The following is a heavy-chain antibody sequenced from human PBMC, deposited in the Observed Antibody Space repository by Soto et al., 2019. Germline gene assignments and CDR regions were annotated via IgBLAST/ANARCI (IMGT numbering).Heavy chain of an antibody. D-gene: IGHD6-19*01. CDR3: ARHSRYSSGWYPNFDH. J-gene: IGHJ4*02. CDR2: IYPGDSDT. Sequence: GESLKISCKGSGYSFTSYWIGWVRQMPGKGLEWMGIIYPGDSDTRYSPSFQGQVTISADKSISTAYLQWSSLKASDTAMYYCARHSRYSSGWYPNFDHWGQGALVTVSS. V-gene: IGHV5-51*01. CDR1: GYSFTSYW.